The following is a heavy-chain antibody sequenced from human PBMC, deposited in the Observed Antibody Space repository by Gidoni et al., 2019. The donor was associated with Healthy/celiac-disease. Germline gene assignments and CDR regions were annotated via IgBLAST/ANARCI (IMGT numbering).Heavy chain of an antibody. J-gene: IGHJ4*02. D-gene: IGHD3-3*01. Sequence: QVQLVQSGAEVKKPGASVKVSCKASGYTFTSYGISWVRQAPGQGLEWMGWNSAYNGNTNYAQKLQGRVTMTTDTSTSTAYMELRSLRSDDTAVYYCARVFYDFWSGYYDYYFDYWGQGTLVTVSS. V-gene: IGHV1-18*01. CDR2: NSAYNGNT. CDR1: GYTFTSYG. CDR3: ARVFYDFWSGYYDYYFDY.